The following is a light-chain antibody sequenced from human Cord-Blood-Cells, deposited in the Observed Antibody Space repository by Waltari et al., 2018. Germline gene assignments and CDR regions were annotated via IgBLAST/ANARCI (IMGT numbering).Light chain of an antibody. CDR2: WAS. J-gene: IGKJ1*01. CDR3: QQYYSIPQWT. CDR1: QSVLYSSNNKNY. V-gene: IGKV4-1*01. Sequence: DIVMTQSPDSLAVSLGERGTINCKSSQSVLYSSNNKNYLAWYPQKPGQPPKLLIYWASTRESGVPDRFSGSGSGTDFTLTISSLQAEDVAVYYCQQYYSIPQWTFGQGTKVEIK.